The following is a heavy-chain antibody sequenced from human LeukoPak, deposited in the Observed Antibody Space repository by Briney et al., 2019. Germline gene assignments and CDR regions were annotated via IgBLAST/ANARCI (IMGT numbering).Heavy chain of an antibody. CDR1: GGSISSGSYY. CDR2: IYTSGST. CDR3: AREYTL. D-gene: IGHD5-18*01. V-gene: IGHV4-61*02. Sequence: SQTLSLTCTVSGGSISSGSYYWSWIRQPAGKGLEWIGRIYTSGSTNYNPSLKSRVTISVDTSKNQFSLKLSSVTAADTAVYYCAREYTLWGRGTLVTVSS. J-gene: IGHJ4*02.